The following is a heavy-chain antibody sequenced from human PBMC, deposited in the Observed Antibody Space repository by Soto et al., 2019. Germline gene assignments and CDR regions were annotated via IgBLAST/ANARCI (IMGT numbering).Heavy chain of an antibody. CDR2: IDPSDSYT. D-gene: IGHD3-16*01. J-gene: IGHJ5*02. Sequence: GESLKISCKGSGYTFATHWIAWVRQMPGKGLEWMGRIDPSDSYTNYSPSFQGHVTISADKSINTAYLQWSSLKASDTAMYYCARHTLGSHWFDPWGQGTLVTVSS. CDR1: GYTFATHW. V-gene: IGHV5-10-1*01. CDR3: ARHTLGSHWFDP.